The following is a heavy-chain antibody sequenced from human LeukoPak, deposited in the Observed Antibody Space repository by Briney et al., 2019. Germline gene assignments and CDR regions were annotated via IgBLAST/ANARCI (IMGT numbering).Heavy chain of an antibody. J-gene: IGHJ4*02. V-gene: IGHV3-48*02. CDR1: GFTFSSYS. Sequence: GGSLRLSCAASGFTFSSYSMNWVRQAPGKGLEWVSYISSSSSTIYYADSVKGRFTIPRDSAKNSLYLQMNSLRDEDTAVYYCARDPVRYSGTFDYWGQGTLVTVSS. CDR3: ARDPVRYSGTFDY. CDR2: ISSSSSTI. D-gene: IGHD1-26*01.